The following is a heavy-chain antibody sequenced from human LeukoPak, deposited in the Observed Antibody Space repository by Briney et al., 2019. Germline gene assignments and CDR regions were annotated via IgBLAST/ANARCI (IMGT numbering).Heavy chain of an antibody. CDR1: GGSISSNC. Sequence: SETPSLTCTVSGGSISSNCWSWIRQPPGKGLEWIGYSCYSGTTNYNPSLKSRVTMFVDTSKNQFSLDLNSVTAADTAVYYCARGEVDLKYGMDVWGQGTTVTVS. D-gene: IGHD3/OR15-3a*01. J-gene: IGHJ6*02. CDR2: SCYSGTT. CDR3: ARGEVDLKYGMDV. V-gene: IGHV4-59*01.